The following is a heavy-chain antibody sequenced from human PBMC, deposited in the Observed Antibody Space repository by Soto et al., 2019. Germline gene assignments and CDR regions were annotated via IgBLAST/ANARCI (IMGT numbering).Heavy chain of an antibody. V-gene: IGHV3-74*01. J-gene: IGHJ6*02. CDR1: GFTFSSYW. D-gene: IGHD3-16*01. CDR3: ARDQLDVWGIYGMDV. Sequence: GGSLRLSCAASGFTFSSYWMHWVRQAPGKGLVWVSRINSDGSSTSYADSVKGRFTISRDNAKNTLYLQMNSLRAEDTAVYYCARDQLDVWGIYGMDVWGQGTTVTVSS. CDR2: INSDGSST.